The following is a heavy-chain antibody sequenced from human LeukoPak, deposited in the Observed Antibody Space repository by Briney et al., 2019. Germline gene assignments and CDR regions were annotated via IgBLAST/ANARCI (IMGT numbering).Heavy chain of an antibody. D-gene: IGHD6-13*01. J-gene: IGHJ6*02. V-gene: IGHV3-30*18. Sequence: GGSLRLSCAASGFTFSSYGMHWVRQAPGRGLEWVAGISYDGSTKFYANSVKGRFTISRDNSKNTLYLQMNSLRDEDTAAYACAKIATAYSSSWYRGYRYYGMDVWGQGTTVTVSS. CDR1: GFTFSSYG. CDR3: AKIATAYSSSWYRGYRYYGMDV. CDR2: ISYDGSTK.